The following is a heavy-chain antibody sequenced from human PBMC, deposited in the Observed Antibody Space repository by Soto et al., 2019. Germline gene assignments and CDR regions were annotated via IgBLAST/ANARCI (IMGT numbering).Heavy chain of an antibody. CDR2: ISAYNGNT. CDR1: GYTFTSYG. V-gene: IGHV1-18*01. CDR3: AGYKYCSSAGCCRSPNYYYYYGMDV. Sequence: ASVKVSCKASGYTFTSYGISWVRQAPGQGLEWMGWISAYNGNTNYAQKLQGRVTMTTDTSTSTAYMELRSLRSDDTAVYYCAGYKYCSSAGCCRSPNYYYYYGMDVWGPGTTVTVSS. D-gene: IGHD2-2*01. J-gene: IGHJ6*02.